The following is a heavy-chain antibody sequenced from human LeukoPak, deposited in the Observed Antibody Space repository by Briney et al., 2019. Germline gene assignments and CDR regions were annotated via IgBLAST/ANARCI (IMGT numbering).Heavy chain of an antibody. D-gene: IGHD3-3*01. CDR3: AKRPAGVVIVYYFDY. V-gene: IGHV3-23*01. Sequence: GGSLRLSCAASEFTFSSYAMSWVRQAPGKGLEWVSAISGSGGSTYYADSVKGRFTISRDNSKNTLYLQMNSLRAEDTAVYYCAKRPAGVVIVYYFDYWGQGTLVTVSS. CDR2: ISGSGGST. CDR1: EFTFSSYA. J-gene: IGHJ4*02.